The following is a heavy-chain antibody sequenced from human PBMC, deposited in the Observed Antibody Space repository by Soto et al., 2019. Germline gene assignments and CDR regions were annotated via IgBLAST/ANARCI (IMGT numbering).Heavy chain of an antibody. J-gene: IGHJ4*02. CDR1: GYTFTTYT. D-gene: IGHD6-19*01. CDR2: IHAGNGNT. CDR3: AIVRGLAVALDY. Sequence: QVHLVQSGAEVKKPGASVKVSCKASGYTFTTYTLHWVRQAPGQNLEWLGWIHAGNGNTKYSQKFQGRVTITRDTSATTAYMELSSLRSEDTAVYYCAIVRGLAVALDYWGQGTLVTVSS. V-gene: IGHV1-3*01.